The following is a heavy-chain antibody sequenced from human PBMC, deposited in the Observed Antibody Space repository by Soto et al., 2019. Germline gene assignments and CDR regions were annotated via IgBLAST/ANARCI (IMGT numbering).Heavy chain of an antibody. V-gene: IGHV1-2*04. D-gene: IGHD3-10*01. CDR2: INPNSGGT. J-gene: IGHJ4*02. CDR3: ARGPEPLLWFGEFDY. CDR1: GYTFTGYY. Sequence: GASVKVSCKASGYTFTGYYMHWVLQAPGQGLEWMGWINPNSGGTNYAQKFQGWVTMTRDTSISTAYMELSRLRSDDTAVYYCARGPEPLLWFGEFDYWGQGTLVTVSS.